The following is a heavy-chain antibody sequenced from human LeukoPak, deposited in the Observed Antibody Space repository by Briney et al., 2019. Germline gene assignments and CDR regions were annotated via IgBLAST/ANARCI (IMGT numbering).Heavy chain of an antibody. CDR1: GFTFSSYA. D-gene: IGHD2-2*01. CDR2: ISGSGGST. Sequence: PGGSLRLSCAASGFTFSSYAMSWVRQAPGKGLEWVSAISGSGGSTYYADSVKGRFTIPRDNSKNTLYLQMNSLRAEDTAVYYCAKSPLVSGRFDYWGQGTLVTVSS. V-gene: IGHV3-23*01. J-gene: IGHJ4*02. CDR3: AKSPLVSGRFDY.